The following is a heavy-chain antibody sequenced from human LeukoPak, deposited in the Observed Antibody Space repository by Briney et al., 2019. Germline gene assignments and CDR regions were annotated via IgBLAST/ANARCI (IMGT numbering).Heavy chain of an antibody. D-gene: IGHD1-26*01. CDR3: TRASGSYYDYYFDY. CDR2: IRSKAYGGTT. Sequence: GGSLRLSCAVSGFTFSSYAMSWVRQAPGKGLEWVGFIRSKAYGGTTEYAASVKGRFTISRDDSKSIAYLQMNSLKTEDTAVYYCTRASGSYYDYYFDYWGQGTLVTVSS. V-gene: IGHV3-49*04. CDR1: GFTFSSYA. J-gene: IGHJ4*02.